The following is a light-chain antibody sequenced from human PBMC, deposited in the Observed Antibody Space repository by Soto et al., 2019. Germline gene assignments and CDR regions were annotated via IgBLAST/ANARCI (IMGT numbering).Light chain of an antibody. CDR3: QSYDSSLNYV. Sequence: QSVLTQPPSVSGAPGQRVTISCTGSSSNIGAGYDVHWYQQLPGTAPKLLIYGNSNRPSGVPDRFSGSKSGTSASLAITGLQAEDEADYYCQSYDSSLNYVFGTGTKV. V-gene: IGLV1-40*01. J-gene: IGLJ1*01. CDR2: GNS. CDR1: SSNIGAGYD.